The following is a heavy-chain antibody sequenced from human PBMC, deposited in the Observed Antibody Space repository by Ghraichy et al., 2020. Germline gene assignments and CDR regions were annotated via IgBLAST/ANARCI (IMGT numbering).Heavy chain of an antibody. D-gene: IGHD1/OR15-1a*01. J-gene: IGHJ6*02. CDR2: ISSSSSYT. V-gene: IGHV3-11*06. CDR1: GFTFSDYY. Sequence: GGSLRLSCAASGFTFSDYYMSWIRQAPGKGLEWVSYISSSSSYTNYADSVKGRFTISRDNAKNSLYLQMNSLRAEDTAVYYCARDVGGNNRYYYYYYGMDVWGQGTTVTVSS. CDR3: ARDVGGNNRYYYYYYGMDV.